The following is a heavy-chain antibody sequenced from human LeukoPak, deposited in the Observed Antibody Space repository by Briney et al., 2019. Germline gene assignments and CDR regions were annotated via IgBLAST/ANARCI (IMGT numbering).Heavy chain of an antibody. J-gene: IGHJ3*02. CDR1: GFTFSSYA. D-gene: IGHD3-10*01. CDR2: ISGRGDRT. Sequence: PGGSLRLSCAASGFTFSSYAMSWVRPAPGKGLERVSGISGRGDRTYYADSVKGRFTISRDNSKNTLYLQMNSLRADDTAVYYCAKVHYASGSSGSAFDIWGQGTTVTVSS. V-gene: IGHV3-23*01. CDR3: AKVHYASGSSGSAFDI.